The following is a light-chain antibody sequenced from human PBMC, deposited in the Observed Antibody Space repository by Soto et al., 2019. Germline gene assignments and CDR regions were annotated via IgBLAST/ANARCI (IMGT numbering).Light chain of an antibody. J-gene: IGKJ3*01. V-gene: IGKV1-5*01. CDR1: QNINRW. Sequence: DIQMTQSPSTLAASVGDRVTITCRASQNINRWLAWYQQKPGKAPKVLIYDASSLESGVPSRFSGSGSGTEFPFTLTRLQPDGFATYYCQQYDGYFGPGTKVDFK. CDR2: DAS. CDR3: QQYDGY.